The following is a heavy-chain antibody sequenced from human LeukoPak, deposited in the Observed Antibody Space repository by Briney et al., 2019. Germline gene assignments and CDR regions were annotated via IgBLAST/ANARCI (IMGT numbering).Heavy chain of an antibody. CDR1: GFTFSSYG. CDR2: ISYDGSNK. D-gene: IGHD3-22*01. CDR3: AKSAYYYDSSGYYFDY. V-gene: IGHV3-30*18. Sequence: GGSLRLSCAASGFTFSSYGMHWVRQAPGKGLEWVAVISYDGSNKYYADSVKGRFTISRDNSKNTLYLQMNSLRAEDTAVYYCAKSAYYYDSSGYYFDYWGQGTLVTVSS. J-gene: IGHJ4*02.